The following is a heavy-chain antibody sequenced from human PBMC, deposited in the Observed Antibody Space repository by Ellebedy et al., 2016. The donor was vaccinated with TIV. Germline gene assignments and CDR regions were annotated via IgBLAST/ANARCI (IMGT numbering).Heavy chain of an antibody. CDR2: ISSSSSTI. V-gene: IGHV3-48*04. Sequence: GGSLRLSXAASGFTFSSYSMNWVRQAPGKGLEWVSYISSSSSTIYYADSVKGRFTISRDNAKNSLYLQMNSLRAEDTAVYYCAPSSGWFYFQHWGQGTLVTVSS. J-gene: IGHJ1*01. CDR3: APSSGWFYFQH. CDR1: GFTFSSYS. D-gene: IGHD6-19*01.